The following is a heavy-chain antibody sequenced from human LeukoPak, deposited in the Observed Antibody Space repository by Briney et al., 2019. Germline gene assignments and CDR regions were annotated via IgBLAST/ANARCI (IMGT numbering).Heavy chain of an antibody. D-gene: IGHD2-21*02. Sequence: AETLTLTCAVSGGSFSGYYWSWIRQPPGKGLEWIGEINHSGSTNYNPSLKSRVTISVDTSKSQYSLKLSSVTAADTAVYYCARETGPYCGGDCPRGFFDYWGQGTLVTVPS. J-gene: IGHJ4*02. V-gene: IGHV4-34*01. CDR2: INHSGST. CDR3: ARETGPYCGGDCPRGFFDY. CDR1: GGSFSGYY.